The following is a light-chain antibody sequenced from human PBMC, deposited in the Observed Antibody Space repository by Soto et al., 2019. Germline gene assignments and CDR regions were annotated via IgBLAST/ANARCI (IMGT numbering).Light chain of an antibody. V-gene: IGLV2-14*01. CDR2: EVS. J-gene: IGLJ1*01. Sequence: QSVLTQPASVSGSPGQSITISCTGTSSDVGGYNYVSWYQQHPGKAPKLMIYEVSNRPSGVSNRFSGSKSGNTASLTISGLQAEDEADYYCRLYISRSRVFGTGTKVTVL. CDR3: RLYISRSRV. CDR1: SSDVGGYNY.